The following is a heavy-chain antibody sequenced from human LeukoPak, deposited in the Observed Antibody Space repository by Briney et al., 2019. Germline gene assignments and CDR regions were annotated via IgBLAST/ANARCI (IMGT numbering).Heavy chain of an antibody. D-gene: IGHD4-17*01. V-gene: IGHV1-2*06. CDR3: ARDLIYGDYAFDI. CDR1: GYTFTSYD. CDR2: ITPNSGGT. J-gene: IGHJ3*02. Sequence: ASVKVSCKASGYTFTSYDINWVQQAPGQGLEWMGRITPNSGGTNYAQKFQGRVTMTRDTSISTAYMELSRLRSDDTAVYYCARDLIYGDYAFDIWGQGTMVTVSS.